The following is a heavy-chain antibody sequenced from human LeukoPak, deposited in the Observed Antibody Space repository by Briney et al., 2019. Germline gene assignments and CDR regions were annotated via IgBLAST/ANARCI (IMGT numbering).Heavy chain of an antibody. CDR2: ISGSGATA. CDR3: AKAYDSGTYDLLN. V-gene: IGHV3-23*01. Sequence: GGSLRLSCAASGFSFSTYPMSWVRQAPGQGLEWVSVISGSGATATYADSVKGRFTISRDNSQNTLYLQMNSLRAEDTALYYCAKAYDSGTYDLLNWGHGTLVTVSS. D-gene: IGHD3-10*01. CDR1: GFSFSTYP. J-gene: IGHJ4*01.